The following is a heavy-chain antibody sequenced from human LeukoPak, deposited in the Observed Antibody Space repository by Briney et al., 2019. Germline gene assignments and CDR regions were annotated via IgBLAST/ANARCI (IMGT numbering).Heavy chain of an antibody. J-gene: IGHJ5*01. Sequence: PSETLSLTCTVSGGSISSYDWSWIRQPAGKGLEWIGRIYTRGSTNYNPSLKSRVSMSVDTSKKQFSLKLSSVTAADTAVYYCARGQGPYSPFDSWGQGTLVIVSS. CDR3: ARGQGPYSPFDS. V-gene: IGHV4-4*07. D-gene: IGHD2-15*01. CDR1: GGSISSYD. CDR2: IYTRGST.